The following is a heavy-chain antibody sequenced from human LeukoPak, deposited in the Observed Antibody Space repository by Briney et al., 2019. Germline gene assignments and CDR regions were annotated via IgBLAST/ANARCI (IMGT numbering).Heavy chain of an antibody. V-gene: IGHV4-59*08. CDR3: ARISSSWYGLDY. Sequence: SETLSLTCTVSGGSISSYYWSWVRQPPGKGLEWIGYIYYSGSTNYNPSLKSRVTISVDTSKNQFSLKPSSVTAADTAVYYCARISSSWYGLDYWGQGTLVTVSS. CDR1: GGSISSYY. CDR2: IYYSGST. J-gene: IGHJ4*02. D-gene: IGHD6-13*01.